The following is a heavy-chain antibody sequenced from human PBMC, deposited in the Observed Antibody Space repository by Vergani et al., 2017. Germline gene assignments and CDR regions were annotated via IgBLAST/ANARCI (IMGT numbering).Heavy chain of an antibody. CDR3: VKDAGGKEDFFDS. Sequence: EVQLLESGGSLKQPGGSVRLSCAASGFPFCTYAMHWVRQAPGKGLEWVSALIGGGGSTYYADSFKGRFIISRDNSRDTLYLQMNSLRPEDTATYYCVKDAGGKEDFFDSWGQGTLVTVSS. J-gene: IGHJ4*02. CDR1: GFPFCTYA. V-gene: IGHV3-23*01. D-gene: IGHD3-16*01. CDR2: LIGGGGST.